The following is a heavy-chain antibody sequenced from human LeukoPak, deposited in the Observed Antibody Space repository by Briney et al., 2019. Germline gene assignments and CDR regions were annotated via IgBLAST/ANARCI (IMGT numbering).Heavy chain of an antibody. CDR1: GFTFSSYG. D-gene: IGHD3-3*02. V-gene: IGHV3-33*01. CDR2: IWYDGSNK. Sequence: GGSLRLSCAASGFTFSSYGMHWVRQAPGKGLEWVAVIWYDGSNKYYADSVKGRFTISRDNSKNTLYLQMNSLRAEDTAVYYCARDHIQLALYFDYWGQGTLVTVSS. CDR3: ARDHIQLALYFDY. J-gene: IGHJ4*02.